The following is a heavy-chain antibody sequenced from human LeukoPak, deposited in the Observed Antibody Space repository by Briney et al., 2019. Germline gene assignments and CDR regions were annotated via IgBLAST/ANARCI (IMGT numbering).Heavy chain of an antibody. V-gene: IGHV3-30*18. J-gene: IGHJ1*01. CDR2: ISYDGSNK. Sequence: GGSLRLSCAASGFTFSSYGMHWVRQAPGKGLEWVAVISYDGSNKYYADSVKGRFTISRDNSKNTLYLQMNSLRAEDTAVYYCAKDGYYDYSEYFQHWGQGTLVTVSS. CDR1: GFTFSSYG. D-gene: IGHD5-12*01. CDR3: AKDGYYDYSEYFQH.